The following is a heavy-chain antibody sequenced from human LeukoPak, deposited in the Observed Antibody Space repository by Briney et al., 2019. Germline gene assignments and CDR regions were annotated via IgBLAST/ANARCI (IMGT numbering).Heavy chain of an antibody. CDR3: ARGPIYSSGWYSGQRANWFDP. V-gene: IGHV1-46*01. Sequence: ASVKVSCKASGYTFTSYYMHWVRQAPGQGLEWMGIINPSGSTSYAQKFQGRVTMTRDTSTSTVYMELSSLRSEDTAVYYCARGPIYSSGWYSGQRANWFDPWGQGTLVTVSS. D-gene: IGHD6-19*01. CDR2: INPSGST. J-gene: IGHJ5*02. CDR1: GYTFTSYY.